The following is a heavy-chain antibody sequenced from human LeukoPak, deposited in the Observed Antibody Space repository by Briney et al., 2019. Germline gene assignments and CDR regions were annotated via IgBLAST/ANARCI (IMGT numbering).Heavy chain of an antibody. J-gene: IGHJ6*03. V-gene: IGHV4-34*01. CDR2: INHSGST. CDR3: ARGPHCSSTSCPSDDYYYYMDV. Sequence: SETLSLTCAVYGGSFSGYYWSWIRPPPGKGLEWIGGINHSGSTNYNPSLKSRVTISVDTSKNQFSLKLSSVTAADTAVYYCARGPHCSSTSCPSDDYYYYMDVWGKGTTVTVSS. D-gene: IGHD2-2*01. CDR1: GGSFSGYY.